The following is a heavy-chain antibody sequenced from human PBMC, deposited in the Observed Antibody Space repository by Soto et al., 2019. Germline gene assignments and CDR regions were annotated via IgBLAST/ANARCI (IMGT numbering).Heavy chain of an antibody. Sequence: QVQLQQWGAGLLKPSETLSLTCGVYGGSFSGNYWSWIRQPPGEGLEWIGEINPSGSTNYSPSLKSRAAISAHPSKNQFSLKLSSVMASGAAVYYCARGREGGGASWGQGTLVTVSA. CDR2: INPSGST. CDR1: GGSFSGNY. V-gene: IGHV4-34*01. CDR3: ARGREGGGAS. D-gene: IGHD1-26*01. J-gene: IGHJ5*02.